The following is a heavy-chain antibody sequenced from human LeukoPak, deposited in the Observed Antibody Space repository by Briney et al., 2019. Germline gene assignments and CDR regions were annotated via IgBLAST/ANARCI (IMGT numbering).Heavy chain of an antibody. J-gene: IGHJ6*03. CDR2: IYSSGST. CDR3: ARAGYYYYYVDV. Sequence: SETLSLTCTVSGGSISSYYWSWIRQPAGKGLEWIGRIYSSGSTNYNPSLKSRVTISLETSKNQFSLKLTSVTAADTAVYYCARAGYYYYYVDVWGKGTTVTVSS. CDR1: GGSISSYY. V-gene: IGHV4-4*07.